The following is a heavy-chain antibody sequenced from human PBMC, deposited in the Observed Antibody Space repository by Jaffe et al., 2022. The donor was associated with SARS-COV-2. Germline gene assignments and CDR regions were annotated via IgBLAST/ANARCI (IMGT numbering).Heavy chain of an antibody. J-gene: IGHJ6*03. Sequence: QVQLQESGPGLVKPSETLSLTCTVSGGSISSYYWSWIRQPPGKGLEWIGYIYYSGSTNYNPSLKSRVTISVDTSKNQFSLKLSSVTAADTAVYYCARDRGPNSSYYYYYMDVWGKGTTVTVSS. D-gene: IGHD6-13*01. CDR1: GGSISSYY. V-gene: IGHV4-59*01. CDR3: ARDRGPNSSYYYYYMDV. CDR2: IYYSGST.